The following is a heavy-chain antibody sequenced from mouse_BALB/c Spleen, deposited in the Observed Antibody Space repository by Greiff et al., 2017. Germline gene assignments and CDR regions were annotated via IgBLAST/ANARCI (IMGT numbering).Heavy chain of an antibody. CDR3: ARSRATVDYYAMDY. CDR1: GFNIKDSY. CDR2: IDPANGNT. D-gene: IGHD1-1*01. J-gene: IGHJ4*01. Sequence: EVQLQQSGAELVKPGASVKLSCTASGFNIKDSYMHWVKQRPEQGLEWIGRIDPANGNTKYDPKFQGKATITADTSSNTAYLQLSSLTSEDTAVYYCARSRATVDYYAMDYWGQGTSVTVSA. V-gene: IGHV14-3*02.